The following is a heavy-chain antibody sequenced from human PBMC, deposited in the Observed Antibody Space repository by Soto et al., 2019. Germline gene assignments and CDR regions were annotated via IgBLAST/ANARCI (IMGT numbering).Heavy chain of an antibody. CDR3: ARVWKRGNYDILTGYEGHAFDI. CDR2: ISSSSSYI. Sequence: GGSLRLSCAASGFTFSSYSMNWVRQAPGKGLEWVSSISSSSSYIYYADSVKGRFTISRDNAKNSLYLQMNSLRAEDTAVYYCARVWKRGNYDILTGYEGHAFDIWGQGTMVTVSS. CDR1: GFTFSSYS. J-gene: IGHJ3*02. V-gene: IGHV3-21*01. D-gene: IGHD3-9*01.